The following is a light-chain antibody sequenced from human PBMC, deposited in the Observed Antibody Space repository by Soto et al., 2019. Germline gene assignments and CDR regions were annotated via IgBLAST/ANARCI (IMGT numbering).Light chain of an antibody. CDR2: GAS. J-gene: IGKJ1*01. V-gene: IGKV3-15*01. Sequence: EIVMTQSPATLSVSPGERATLSCRASQSVSSNLAWYQQKPGQAPRLLIYGASTRATGIPARFSGSGSGTEFTITISSLQSEDFAVYYCTQYNNWPPWTFGQGTKVEIK. CDR1: QSVSSN. CDR3: TQYNNWPPWT.